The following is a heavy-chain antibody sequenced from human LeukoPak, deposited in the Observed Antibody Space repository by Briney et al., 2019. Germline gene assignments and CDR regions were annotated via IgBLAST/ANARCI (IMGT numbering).Heavy chain of an antibody. J-gene: IGHJ6*02. CDR1: GGSISSYY. CDR3: ARHQGGSWYYYYYGMDV. V-gene: IGHV4-59*08. Sequence: SETLSLTCTVSGGSISSYYWSWIRQPPGKGLEWIGYIYYSGSTNYNPSLKSRVTISVDTSKNQFSLKLSSVTAADTAVYYCARHQGGSWYYYYYGMDVWGQGTTATVSS. CDR2: IYYSGST. D-gene: IGHD6-13*01.